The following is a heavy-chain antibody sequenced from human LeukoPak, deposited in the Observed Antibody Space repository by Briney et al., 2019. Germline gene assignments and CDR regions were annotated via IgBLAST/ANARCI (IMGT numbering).Heavy chain of an antibody. CDR1: GFTFSSYA. D-gene: IGHD2-21*02. CDR2: ISYDGSNK. Sequence: PGRSLRLSCAASGFTFSSYAMHWVRQAPGKGLEWVAVISYDGSNKYYADSVKGRFTISRDNAKNSLYLQMNSLRAEDTAVYYCAKELAYCGGDCPRAYYYGMDVWGQGTTVTVSS. J-gene: IGHJ6*02. CDR3: AKELAYCGGDCPRAYYYGMDV. V-gene: IGHV3-30-3*02.